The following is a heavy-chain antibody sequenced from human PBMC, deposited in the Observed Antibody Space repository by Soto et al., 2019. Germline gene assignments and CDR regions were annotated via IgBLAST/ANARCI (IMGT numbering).Heavy chain of an antibody. D-gene: IGHD5-12*01. CDR3: ARGRDGYNFEAFDI. J-gene: IGHJ3*02. CDR2: IIPMFGTA. CDR1: GGTFSSYA. Sequence: QVQLVQSGAEVKKPGSSVKVSCKASGGTFSSYAINWVRQAPGQGLEWMGGIIPMFGTANYVQKLQGRVTITADESTSTAYMELSSLRSDDTAVYYCARGRDGYNFEAFDIWGQGTMVTVSS. V-gene: IGHV1-69*01.